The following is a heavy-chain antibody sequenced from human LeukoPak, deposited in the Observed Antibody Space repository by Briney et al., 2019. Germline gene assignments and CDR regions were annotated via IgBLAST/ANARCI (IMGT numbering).Heavy chain of an antibody. V-gene: IGHV3-23*01. CDR1: GFTFSSYA. D-gene: IGHD2-15*01. CDR2: ISGSGGST. Sequence: GGSLRLSCAASGFTFSSYAMSWVRQAPGKGLEWVSGISGSGGSTYYADSVKGRFTISRDNSKNTLYLQMNSLRAEDTAVYYCAKGQAAARYFDYWGQGTLVTVSS. CDR3: AKGQAAARYFDY. J-gene: IGHJ4*02.